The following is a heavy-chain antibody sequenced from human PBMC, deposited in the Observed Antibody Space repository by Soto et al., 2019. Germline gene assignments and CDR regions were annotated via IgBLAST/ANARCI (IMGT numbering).Heavy chain of an antibody. J-gene: IGHJ3*02. CDR1: GFTFSSYG. CDR3: ARDPTTINYDYVWGTPGAFDI. V-gene: IGHV3-33*01. Sequence: GGSLRLSCAASGFTFSSYGMHWVRQAPGKGLEWVAVIWYDGSNKYYADSVKGRFTISRDNSKNTLYLQMNSLRAEDTAVYYCARDPTTINYDYVWGTPGAFDIWGQGTMVTVSS. D-gene: IGHD3-16*01. CDR2: IWYDGSNK.